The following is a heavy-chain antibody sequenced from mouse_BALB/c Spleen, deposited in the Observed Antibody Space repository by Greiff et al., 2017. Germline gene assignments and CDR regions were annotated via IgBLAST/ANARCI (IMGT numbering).Heavy chain of an antibody. CDR2: ISSGGST. Sequence: EVMLVESGGGLVKPGGSLKLSCAASGFTFSSYAMSWVRQTPEKRLEWVASISSGGSTYYPDSVKGRFTISRDNARNILYLQMSSLGSEDTAMYYCARGDYAMDYWGQGTSVTVSS. CDR1: GFTFSSYA. J-gene: IGHJ4*01. V-gene: IGHV5-6-5*01. CDR3: ARGDYAMDY.